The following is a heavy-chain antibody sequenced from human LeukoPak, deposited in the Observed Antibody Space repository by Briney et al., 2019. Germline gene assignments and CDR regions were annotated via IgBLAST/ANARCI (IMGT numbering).Heavy chain of an antibody. D-gene: IGHD4-23*01. CDR3: ARGPRWPTKY. V-gene: IGHV4-34*01. CDR1: GGSFSGYY. J-gene: IGHJ4*02. Sequence: SETLSLTCAVYGGSFSGYYWSWIRQPPGKGLEWVGEINHSGSTNYNPSLKSRVTISVDTSKNQFSLKLSSVTAADTAVYYCARGPRWPTKYWGQGTLVTVSS. CDR2: INHSGST.